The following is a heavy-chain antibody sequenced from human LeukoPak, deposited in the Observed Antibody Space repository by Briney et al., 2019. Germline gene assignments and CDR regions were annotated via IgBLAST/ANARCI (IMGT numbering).Heavy chain of an antibody. CDR2: ISSSGSTI. V-gene: IGHV3-11*01. CDR1: GFTFSDYY. D-gene: IGHD1-1*01. J-gene: IGHJ6*02. Sequence: GGSLRLSCAASGFTFSDYYMSWIRQAPGKGLEWVSYISSSGSTIYYADSVKGRFTISRDNAKDSLYLQMNSLRAEDTAVYYCARAFDQGTYYYGMDVWGQGTTVTVSS. CDR3: ARAFDQGTYYYGMDV.